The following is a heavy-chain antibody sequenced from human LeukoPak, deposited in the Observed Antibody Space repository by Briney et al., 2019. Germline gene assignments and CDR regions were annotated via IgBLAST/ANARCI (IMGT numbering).Heavy chain of an antibody. CDR3: ARVASAGGSDYYYYYMDV. J-gene: IGHJ6*03. CDR1: GYTFTSYG. V-gene: IGHV1-18*01. CDR2: ISAYNGNT. Sequence: GASVKVSCKASGYTFTSYGISWVRQAPGQGLEWMGWISAYNGNTNYARKLQGRVTMTTDTSTSTAYMELRSLRSDDTAVYYCARVASAGGSDYYYYYMDVWGKGTTVTVSS. D-gene: IGHD6-13*01.